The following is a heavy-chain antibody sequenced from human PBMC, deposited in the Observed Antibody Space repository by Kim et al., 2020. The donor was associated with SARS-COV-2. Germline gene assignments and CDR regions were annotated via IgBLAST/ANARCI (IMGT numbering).Heavy chain of an antibody. CDR2: IDPSDSYA. CDR3: ARRQGGGDGFDI. J-gene: IGHJ3*02. CDR1: GYTFSNYW. V-gene: IGHV5-10-1*01. D-gene: IGHD2-15*01. Sequence: GESLKISCKGSGYTFSNYWITWVRQMPGKGLEYMAKIDPSDSYANYSPSFQGRVTISVNKSLNTDYLQWRSLKASDTAIYFCARRQGGGDGFDIGVQGTVLTVFS.